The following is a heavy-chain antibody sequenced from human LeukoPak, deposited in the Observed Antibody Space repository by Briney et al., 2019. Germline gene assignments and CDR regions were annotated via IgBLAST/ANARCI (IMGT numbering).Heavy chain of an antibody. J-gene: IGHJ4*02. CDR2: INPSGGSI. CDR1: GYIFTSYY. CDR3: ARGSLVGATYFDY. V-gene: IGHV1-46*01. D-gene: IGHD1-26*01. Sequence: ASVKVSCKASGYIFTSYYMYWVRQAPGQGLEWMGIINPSGGSIRYAQKFQGRVTMTRDTSTSTVYMELSSLRSEDTAVYYCARGSLVGATYFDYWGQGTLVTVSS.